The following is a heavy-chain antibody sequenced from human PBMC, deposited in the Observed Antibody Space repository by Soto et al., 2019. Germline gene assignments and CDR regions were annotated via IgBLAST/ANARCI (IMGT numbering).Heavy chain of an antibody. Sequence: EVQLLESGGGLVQPGGSLRLSCAASGFTFTTYAMSWVRQPPGKGLEWVSGISRSGDISYYADSVKGRFTISRDQSKKTVYLQMNSLRAEDTALYYCAKVNSIVGDCDHDYWGQGTLCSVSS. CDR2: ISRSGDIS. D-gene: IGHD1-26*01. CDR3: AKVNSIVGDCDHDY. J-gene: IGHJ4*02. V-gene: IGHV3-23*01. CDR1: GFTFTTYA.